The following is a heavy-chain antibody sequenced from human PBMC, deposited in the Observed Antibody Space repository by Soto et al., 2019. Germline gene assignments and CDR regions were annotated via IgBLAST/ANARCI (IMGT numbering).Heavy chain of an antibody. CDR2: IYHSGST. Sequence: SETRSLTCAVSGASISSGGYSWSWIRQPPGKGLEWIGYIYHSGSTYYNPSLKSRVTISVDRSKNQFSLKLSSVTAADTAVYYCARSTQSTVTPLDYWGQGPRVTVSS. J-gene: IGHJ4*02. CDR3: ARSTQSTVTPLDY. CDR1: GASISSGGYS. D-gene: IGHD4-17*01. V-gene: IGHV4-30-2*01.